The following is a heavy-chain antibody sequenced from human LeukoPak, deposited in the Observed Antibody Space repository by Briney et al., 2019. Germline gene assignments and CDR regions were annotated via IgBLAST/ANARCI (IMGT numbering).Heavy chain of an antibody. J-gene: IGHJ4*02. D-gene: IGHD1-1*01. Sequence: GESLKISCKGFGKTYSFSSYWIAWVRQTPEKGLEWMGVIYPGDSDTRYSPSFQGQVTISADKSISTAYLQWSSLKASDSAMYYCARHENWKRVCDYWGQGTLVTVSS. V-gene: IGHV5-51*01. CDR1: GKTYSFSSYW. CDR2: IYPGDSDT. CDR3: ARHENWKRVCDY.